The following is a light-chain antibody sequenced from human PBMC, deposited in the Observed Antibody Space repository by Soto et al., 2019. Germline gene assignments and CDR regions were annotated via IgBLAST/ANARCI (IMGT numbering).Light chain of an antibody. Sequence: QSVLTQPPSVSVAPGQRVTISCTGSSSNIGAGYDVHWYQQLPGTAPKLLIYGNINRPSGVPDRFSGSKSGTSASLAITGLQAEDEADYYCQSYDTSLSGVFGTGTKLTVL. J-gene: IGLJ1*01. CDR3: QSYDTSLSGV. V-gene: IGLV1-40*01. CDR2: GNI. CDR1: SSNIGAGYD.